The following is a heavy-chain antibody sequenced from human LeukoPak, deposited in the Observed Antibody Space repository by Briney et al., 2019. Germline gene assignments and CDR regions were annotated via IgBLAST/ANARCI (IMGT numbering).Heavy chain of an antibody. CDR1: GFTFSRYE. J-gene: IGHJ4*02. D-gene: IGHD6-19*01. Sequence: GGSLRLSCAASGFTFSRYEMNWVRQAPGKGLEWISYISGSGDTIYYADSVKGRFTISRDTAKNTLYLQINSLRGEDTAVYYCARASSGRGFDSWGQGTLVTVSS. CDR2: ISGSGDTI. CDR3: ARASSGRGFDS. V-gene: IGHV3-48*03.